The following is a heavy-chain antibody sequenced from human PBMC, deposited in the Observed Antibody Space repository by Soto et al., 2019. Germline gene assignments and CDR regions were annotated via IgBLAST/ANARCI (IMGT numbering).Heavy chain of an antibody. V-gene: IGHV1-18*01. CDR3: AREWNQLVHSYYYYYMDV. D-gene: IGHD6-6*01. J-gene: IGHJ6*03. CDR1: GYTFTSYG. CDR2: ISAYNGNT. Sequence: QVQLVQSGAEVKKPGASVKVSCKASGYTFTSYGISWVRQAPGQGLEWMGWISAYNGNTNYAQKLQGRVTMTTDTSTSTAYMELRSLRSDDTAVYYCAREWNQLVHSYYYYYMDVWGKGTTVTVSS.